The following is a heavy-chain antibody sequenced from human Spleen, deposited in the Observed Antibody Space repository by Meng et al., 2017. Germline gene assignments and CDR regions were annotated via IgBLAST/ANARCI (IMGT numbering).Heavy chain of an antibody. CDR1: GFTIGSYE. CDR3: ARVGWRYCSGGSCYEKDY. CDR2: ISSTGTTI. J-gene: IGHJ4*02. Sequence: GESLKISCEASGFTIGSYEMNWVRQVPGRGLECVAYISSTGTTIYYADSVKGRFTISRDNAKNSLYLQMNSLRAEDTAVYYCARVGWRYCSGGSCYEKDYWGQGTLVTVSS. D-gene: IGHD2-15*01. V-gene: IGHV3-48*03.